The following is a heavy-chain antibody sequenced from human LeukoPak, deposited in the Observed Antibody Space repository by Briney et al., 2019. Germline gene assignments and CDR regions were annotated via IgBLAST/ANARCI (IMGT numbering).Heavy chain of an antibody. CDR1: GFTFSSYS. J-gene: IGHJ4*02. CDR3: ATEGTYTYGHFTS. V-gene: IGHV3-21*04. Sequence: NPGGSLRLSCAASGFTFSSYSMNWVRQAPGKGLEWVSSISSSSSYIYYADSVKGRFTISRDNSKNSLYLQMSSLRAEDTALYYCATEGTYTYGHFTSWGQGTLVTVSS. CDR2: ISSSSSYI. D-gene: IGHD5-18*01.